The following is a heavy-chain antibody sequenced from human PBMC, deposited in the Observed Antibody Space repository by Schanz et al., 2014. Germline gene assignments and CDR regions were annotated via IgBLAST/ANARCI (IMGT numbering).Heavy chain of an antibody. CDR2: IWYDENNK. CDR3: ARDRGYCSGGSCLTFDY. J-gene: IGHJ4*02. D-gene: IGHD2-15*01. Sequence: QVQLVESGGGVVQFGRSLRLSCVASGFTFSSYGMHWVRQAPGKGLEWVAVIWYDENNKYYADSVKGRFTMSRDNSKNTLYLQMNSLRAEDTAVYYWARDRGYCSGGSCLTFDYWGQGTLVTVSS. CDR1: GFTFSSYG. V-gene: IGHV3-33*01.